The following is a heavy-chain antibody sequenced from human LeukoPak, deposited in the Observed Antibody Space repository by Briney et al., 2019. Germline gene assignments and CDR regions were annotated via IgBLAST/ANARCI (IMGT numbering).Heavy chain of an antibody. Sequence: ASVKVSCKASGYTFTSYDINWVRQATGQGLEWMGWISAYNGNTNYAQKLQDRATMTTDTSTSTAYMELRSLRSDDTAVYYCASLYSSSWYYFDYWGQGTLVTVSS. V-gene: IGHV1-18*01. CDR2: ISAYNGNT. CDR1: GYTFTSYD. D-gene: IGHD6-13*01. CDR3: ASLYSSSWYYFDY. J-gene: IGHJ4*02.